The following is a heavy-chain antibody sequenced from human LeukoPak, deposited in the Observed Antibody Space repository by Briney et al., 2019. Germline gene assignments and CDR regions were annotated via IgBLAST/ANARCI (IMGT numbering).Heavy chain of an antibody. J-gene: IGHJ4*02. Sequence: ASVKVSCKASGYTFTGSYMHWVRQAPGQGLEWMGWINPNSGGTNYAQKFQGRVTMTRDTSISTAYMELSRLRSDDTAVYYCATQLRYFDWLLYWGQGTLVTVSS. CDR1: GYTFTGSY. CDR3: ATQLRYFDWLLY. CDR2: INPNSGGT. D-gene: IGHD3-9*01. V-gene: IGHV1-2*02.